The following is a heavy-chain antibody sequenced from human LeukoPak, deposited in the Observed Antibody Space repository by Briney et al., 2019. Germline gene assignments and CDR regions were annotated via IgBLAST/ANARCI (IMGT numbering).Heavy chain of an antibody. J-gene: IGHJ3*02. CDR1: GFAFNTYS. CDR2: ITTTSTSK. CDR3: VRDAAYSAFNM. Sequence: GGSLRLSCAASGFAFNTYSMNWVRQAPGKGLQWASSITTTSTSKYYVDSVKGRFTIPRDNAKNSLYLQMDSLRDEDTAVYYCVRDAAYSAFNMWGQGTMVTVSS. V-gene: IGHV3-48*02. D-gene: IGHD4-11*01.